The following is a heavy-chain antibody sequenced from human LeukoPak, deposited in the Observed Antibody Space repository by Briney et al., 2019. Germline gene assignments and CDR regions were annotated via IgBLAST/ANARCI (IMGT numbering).Heavy chain of an antibody. J-gene: IGHJ4*02. CDR1: GFTFSSYS. D-gene: IGHD1-26*01. CDR2: ISSSSSPI. V-gene: IGHV3-48*01. Sequence: PGGSLRLSCAASGFTFSSYSMNWVRQAPGKGLEWVSYISSSSSPIYYADSVKGRFTISRDNAKNSLYLQLNYLRAEDTAVYYCAGASGSYFSPDYWGQGTLVTVSS. CDR3: AGASGSYFSPDY.